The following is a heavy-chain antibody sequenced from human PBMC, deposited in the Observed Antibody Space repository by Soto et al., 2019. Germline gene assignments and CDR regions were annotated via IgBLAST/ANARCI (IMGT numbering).Heavy chain of an antibody. CDR2: IYYSGST. J-gene: IGHJ4*02. D-gene: IGHD2-2*01. V-gene: IGHV4-39*01. Sequence: SETLSLTCTVSGGSISSSSYYWGWIRQPPGKGLEWIGSIYYSGSTYYNPSLKSRVTISVDTSKNQFSLKLSSVTAADTAVCYCARRHDLLGYCSSTSCSNFDYWGQGTLVTVSS. CDR3: ARRHDLLGYCSSTSCSNFDY. CDR1: GGSISSSSYY.